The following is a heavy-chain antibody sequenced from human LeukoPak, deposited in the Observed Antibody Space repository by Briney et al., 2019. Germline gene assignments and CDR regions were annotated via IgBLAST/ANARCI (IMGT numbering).Heavy chain of an antibody. CDR1: GFTFSSYG. CDR2: IWYDGSNK. Sequence: GGSLRLSCAASGFTFSSYGMHWVRQAPGKGLEWVAVIWYDGSNKYYADSVKGRFTISRDNSKNTLYLQMNSLRAEDTAVYYCARESDSSGDYYVSGFDPWGQGTLVTVSS. CDR3: ARESDSSGDYYVSGFDP. J-gene: IGHJ5*02. D-gene: IGHD3-22*01. V-gene: IGHV3-33*01.